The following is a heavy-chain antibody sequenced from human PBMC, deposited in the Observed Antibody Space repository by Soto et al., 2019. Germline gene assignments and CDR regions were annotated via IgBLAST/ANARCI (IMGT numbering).Heavy chain of an antibody. CDR3: ARDLIIGTVPDF. J-gene: IGHJ4*02. V-gene: IGHV3-33*01. CDR2: IWYDGSNK. CDR1: GFTFSNYG. Sequence: QVQLVESGGGVVQPGRSLRLSCVASGFTFSNYGMHWVRQAPGKGLEWVAIIWYDGSNKFYSDSVKGRFTISRDNSKNTLYLQINSLRAEDTAVYYCARDLIIGTVPDFWGQGTLVTVSS. D-gene: IGHD1-20*01.